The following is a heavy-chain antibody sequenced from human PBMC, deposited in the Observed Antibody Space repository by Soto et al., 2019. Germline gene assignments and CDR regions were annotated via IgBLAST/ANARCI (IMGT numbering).Heavy chain of an antibody. CDR2: INHSGST. Sequence: QVQLQQWGAGLLKPSETLSLTCAVYGGSFSGYYWSWIRQPPGKGLEWIGEINHSGSTNYNPSLKSRVTISVDTSKHQFSLKLSSVTAADTAVYYCARGPWLFWFDPWGQGTLVTVSS. V-gene: IGHV4-34*01. J-gene: IGHJ5*02. CDR3: ARGPWLFWFDP. CDR1: GGSFSGYY. D-gene: IGHD3-9*01.